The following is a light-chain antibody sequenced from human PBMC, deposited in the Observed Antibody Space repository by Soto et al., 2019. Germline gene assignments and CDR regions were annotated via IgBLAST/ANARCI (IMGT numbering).Light chain of an antibody. Sequence: DIQMTQSPSTLSASVGDRVTITCRASQSISSWLAWYQQKPGKAPKLLIYKASCLESGVPSSLIGSGSGTEFTLTISSLQPDDFATYYCQQYNSYLYTFGQGTKLEIK. CDR3: QQYNSYLYT. V-gene: IGKV1-5*03. CDR2: KAS. J-gene: IGKJ2*01. CDR1: QSISSW.